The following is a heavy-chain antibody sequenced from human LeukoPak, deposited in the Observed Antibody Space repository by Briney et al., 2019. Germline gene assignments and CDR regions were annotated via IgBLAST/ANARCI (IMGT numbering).Heavy chain of an antibody. V-gene: IGHV3-23*01. J-gene: IGHJ4*02. CDR1: GFTFDDYA. CDR3: VKSDCASDGCKLLSY. Sequence: GGSLRLSCAASGFTFDDYAMHWVRQAPGKGLEWVSSINGCGDATKYADSFMGRFTISRDNSKNTVSLQINSLRVDDTAVYYCVKSDCASDGCKLLSYWGQGTLVSASS. D-gene: IGHD3-10*01. CDR2: INGCGDAT.